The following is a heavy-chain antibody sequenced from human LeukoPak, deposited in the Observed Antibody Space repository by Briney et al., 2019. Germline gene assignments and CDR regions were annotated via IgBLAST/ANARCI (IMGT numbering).Heavy chain of an antibody. J-gene: IGHJ4*02. CDR3: ARARGIAAVSDY. CDR1: GGTFSSYA. V-gene: IGHV1-69*01. CDR2: SIPIFGTA. Sequence: EASVKVSCKASGGTFSSYAISWVRQAPGQGLEWMGGSIPIFGTANYAQKFQGRVTITADESTSTAYMELSSLRSEDTAVYYCARARGIAAVSDYWGQGTRVTVSS. D-gene: IGHD6-13*01.